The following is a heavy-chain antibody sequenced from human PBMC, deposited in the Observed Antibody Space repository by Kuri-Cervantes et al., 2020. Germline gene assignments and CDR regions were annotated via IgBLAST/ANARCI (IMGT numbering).Heavy chain of an antibody. J-gene: IGHJ6*03. V-gene: IGHV1-69*13. D-gene: IGHD3-9*01. CDR1: GGTFSSYA. CDR2: IIPIFGTA. Sequence: SVKVSCKASGGTFSSYATSWVRQAPAQGLEWVGGIIPIFGTANYAQKFQGRVTITADESTSTAYMELSSLRSEDTAVYYCARSKDILTGYYLSPYYYYYMDVWGKGTTVTVSS. CDR3: ARSKDILTGYYLSPYYYYYMDV.